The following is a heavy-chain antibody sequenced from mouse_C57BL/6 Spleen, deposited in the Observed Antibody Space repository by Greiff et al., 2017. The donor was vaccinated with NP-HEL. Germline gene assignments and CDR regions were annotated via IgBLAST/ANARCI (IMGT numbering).Heavy chain of an antibody. V-gene: IGHV1-26*01. Sequence: VHVKQSGPELVKPGASVKISCKASGYTFTDYYMNWVKQSHGKSLEWIGDINPNNGGTSYNQKFKGKATLTVDKSSSTAYMELRSLTSEDSAVYFCASGGYLAWFTYWGQGTLVTVSA. CDR2: INPNNGGT. J-gene: IGHJ3*01. CDR1: GYTFTDYY. CDR3: ASGGYLAWFTY. D-gene: IGHD1-1*02.